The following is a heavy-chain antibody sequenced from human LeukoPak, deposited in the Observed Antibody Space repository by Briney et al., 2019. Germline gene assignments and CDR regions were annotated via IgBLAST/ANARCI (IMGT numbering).Heavy chain of an antibody. J-gene: IGHJ4*02. V-gene: IGHV3-21*01. D-gene: IGHD2/OR15-2a*01. CDR1: GFTFSSYN. CDR3: ARDSGGIVIN. CDR2: ISSSSSYI. Sequence: PGGSLRLSCAASGFTFSSYNMNWVRQAPGKGLEWVSSISSSSSYIYYADSVKGRFTISRDNAKNSLYLQMNSLRAEDTAVYYCARDSGGIVINWGQGTLVTVSS.